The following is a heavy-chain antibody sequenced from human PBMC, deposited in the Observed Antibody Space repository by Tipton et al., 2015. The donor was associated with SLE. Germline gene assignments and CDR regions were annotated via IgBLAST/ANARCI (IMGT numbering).Heavy chain of an antibody. CDR3: ARGDYYDSKMVGLDV. D-gene: IGHD3-22*01. CDR2: IHNSGST. CDR1: GGSISSYY. J-gene: IGHJ6*02. Sequence: TLSLTCTVSGGSISSYYWSWLRQPAGRGLEWIGRIHNSGSTNYNPSLKSRAIMSVDTSKNQFFLKLKSVTAADTAVYYCARGDYYDSKMVGLDVWGQGTTVTVSS. V-gene: IGHV4-4*07.